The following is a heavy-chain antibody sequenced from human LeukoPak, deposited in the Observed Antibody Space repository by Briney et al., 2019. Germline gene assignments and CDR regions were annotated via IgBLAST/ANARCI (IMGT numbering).Heavy chain of an antibody. Sequence: GASVKVSCKVSGYTLTELSMHWVRQAPGKGLEWMGGFDPEDGETIYAQKFQGRVTMTEDTSTDTAYMELSSMRSEDTAVYYCATALGGDYVGDAFDIWGQGTMVTVSS. D-gene: IGHD4-17*01. CDR1: GYTLTELS. J-gene: IGHJ3*02. V-gene: IGHV1-24*01. CDR3: ATALGGDYVGDAFDI. CDR2: FDPEDGET.